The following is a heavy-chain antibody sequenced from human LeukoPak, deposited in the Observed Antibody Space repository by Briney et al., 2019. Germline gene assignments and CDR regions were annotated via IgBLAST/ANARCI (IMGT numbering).Heavy chain of an antibody. D-gene: IGHD2-15*01. J-gene: IGHJ4*02. Sequence: SETLSLTCTVSGGSISSYYWSWIRQPPGKGLEWIGYIYYSGTTNYNPSLKSRVTISVDTSKNQFSLKLSSVTAADTAVYYCARQSGYCSGGSCYAGLVDYWGQGTLVPVSS. CDR2: IYYSGTT. CDR3: ARQSGYCSGGSCYAGLVDY. V-gene: IGHV4-59*08. CDR1: GGSISSYY.